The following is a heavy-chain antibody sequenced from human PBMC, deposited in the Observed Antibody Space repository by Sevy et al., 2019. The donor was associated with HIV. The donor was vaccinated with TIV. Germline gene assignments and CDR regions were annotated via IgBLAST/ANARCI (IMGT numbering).Heavy chain of an antibody. CDR1: GYTFSSYA. V-gene: IGHV1-3*04. CDR2: INTGNGNT. J-gene: IGHJ5*02. D-gene: IGHD1-26*01. CDR3: ARERGGSGLDA. Sequence: ASVKVSCKASGYTFSSYAMQWVRQAHGQRLEWMGWINTGNGNTKYSQKFRGRVTITRDTSASTAYMELSSLRSEDTAVYYCARERGGSGLDAWGQGTLVTVSS.